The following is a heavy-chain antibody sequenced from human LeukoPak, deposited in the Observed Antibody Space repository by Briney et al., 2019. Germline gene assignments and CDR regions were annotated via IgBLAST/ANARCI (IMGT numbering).Heavy chain of an antibody. CDR3: ARATTLFGVDKYFHY. Sequence: PGGSLRLSCAASGFTFSNYWMSWVRQAPGKGLEWVANIKQGGSDKYYVDSVKGRFTISRDNAKNSLYLQMNSLRAEDTAVYYCARATTLFGVDKYFHYWGQGTPVTVSS. CDR2: IKQGGSDK. CDR1: GFTFSNYW. V-gene: IGHV3-7*05. J-gene: IGHJ4*02. D-gene: IGHD3-3*01.